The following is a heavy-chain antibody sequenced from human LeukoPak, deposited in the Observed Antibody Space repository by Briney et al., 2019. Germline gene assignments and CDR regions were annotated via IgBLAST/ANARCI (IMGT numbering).Heavy chain of an antibody. Sequence: GGSLRLSCAASGFSFSTYGMHWVRQASGKGLELVAFIRYDGNEIYYADSVKGRFTISRDNSKNTLYLQMNSLRAEDTAVYYCARRAGAYSHPYDYWGQGTLVTVSS. D-gene: IGHD4/OR15-4a*01. CDR1: GFSFSTYG. V-gene: IGHV3-30*02. CDR3: ARRAGAYSHPYDY. J-gene: IGHJ4*02. CDR2: IRYDGNEI.